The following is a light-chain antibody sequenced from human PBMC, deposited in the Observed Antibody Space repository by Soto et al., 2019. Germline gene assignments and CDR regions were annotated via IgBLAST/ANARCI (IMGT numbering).Light chain of an antibody. CDR3: QQYNDWLT. Sequence: DIVMTQSPDSLAVSPGERATLSCRASQSVSTNLAWYQQKPGQAPRLLIYGASTRATGIPARFSGSGSGTEFTLTISSLQSEDFAVYYCQQYNDWLTFGGGTKVEIK. CDR1: QSVSTN. J-gene: IGKJ4*01. V-gene: IGKV3-15*01. CDR2: GAS.